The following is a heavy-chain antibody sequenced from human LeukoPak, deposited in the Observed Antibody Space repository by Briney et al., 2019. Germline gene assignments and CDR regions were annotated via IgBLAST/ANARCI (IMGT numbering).Heavy chain of an antibody. Sequence: SETLSLTCTVSGGSISSSSYYWGWIRQPPGKGLEWIGSIYYSGSTYYNPSLKSRVTISVDTSKNQFSLKLSSVTAADTAVYYCARRARATVKNPFDYWGQGTLVTVSS. CDR2: IYYSGST. V-gene: IGHV4-39*01. J-gene: IGHJ4*02. CDR3: ARRARATVKNPFDY. CDR1: GGSISSSSYY. D-gene: IGHD4-17*01.